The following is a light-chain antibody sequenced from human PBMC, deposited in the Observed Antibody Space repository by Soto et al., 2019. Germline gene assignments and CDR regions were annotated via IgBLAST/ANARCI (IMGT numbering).Light chain of an antibody. Sequence: EIVFTQSPGTLSLSPGVRATLSCRASQSVYSNYLAWYHQKRGQAPRLLIYGAPNSATGTPDRFSGSAYGTDFTLTISRLEPEDVAIYYCQQDGGPPWTFGQGTKVEI. V-gene: IGKV3-20*01. CDR3: QQDGGPPWT. J-gene: IGKJ1*01. CDR1: QSVYSNY. CDR2: GAP.